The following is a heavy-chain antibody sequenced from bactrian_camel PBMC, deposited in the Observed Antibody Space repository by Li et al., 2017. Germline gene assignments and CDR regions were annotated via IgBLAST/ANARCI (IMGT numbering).Heavy chain of an antibody. D-gene: IGHD1*01. CDR2: ISTGAGDT. J-gene: IGHJ6*01. V-gene: IGHV3S53*01. Sequence: HVQLVESGAGSVEAGGSLRLSCTMSGYTESVNVMGWWRQAPGKERKGVACISTGAGDTMYADSVKGRFTISQDSAKSTVSLQMNSLNPDDTAMYYCSAERFRPIDCGSALIDVNFGYWGKGTQVTVS. CDR3: SAERFRPIDCGSALIDVNFGY. CDR1: GYTESVNV.